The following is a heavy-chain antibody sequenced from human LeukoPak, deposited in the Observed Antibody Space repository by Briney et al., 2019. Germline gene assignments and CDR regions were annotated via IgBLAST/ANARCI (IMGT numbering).Heavy chain of an antibody. Sequence: PSQTLSLTCTVSGGSISSGDYYWSWIRQPPGKGLEWIGYIYYSGSTYYNPFLKSRVTISVDTSKNQFSLKLSSVTAADTAVYYCAIMATITDYYYGMDVWGQGTTVTVSS. D-gene: IGHD5-24*01. CDR2: IYYSGST. V-gene: IGHV4-30-4*01. J-gene: IGHJ6*02. CDR3: AIMATITDYYYGMDV. CDR1: GGSISSGDYY.